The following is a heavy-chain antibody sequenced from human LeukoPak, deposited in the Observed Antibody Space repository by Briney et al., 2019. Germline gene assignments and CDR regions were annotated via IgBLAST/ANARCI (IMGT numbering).Heavy chain of an antibody. Sequence: GGSLRLSCAASGFTFSDYGMHWVRQAPGKGLEWVAFIRYDGSNKNYADSVKGRFTISRDNSKNTLYLQMNSLRAEDTALYYCAKDARQWLVRWGGEPHYYYYYMDVWGKGTTVTISS. J-gene: IGHJ6*03. CDR1: GFTFSDYG. CDR2: IRYDGSNK. D-gene: IGHD6-19*01. V-gene: IGHV3-30*02. CDR3: AKDARQWLVRWGGEPHYYYYYMDV.